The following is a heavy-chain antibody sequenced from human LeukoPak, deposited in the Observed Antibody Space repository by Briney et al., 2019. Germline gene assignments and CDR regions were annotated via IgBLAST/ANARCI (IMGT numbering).Heavy chain of an antibody. CDR1: GFTVSSSY. V-gene: IGHV3-53*01. CDR2: IYSGGTT. Sequence: GGSLRLSCAASGFTVSSSYMTWVRQAPGKGLEWVSVIYSGGTTYNADSVKDRFTISRDNSKNTLYLQMNSLRAEDTAVYYCAKLDSGSYSDYWGQGTLVTVSS. CDR3: AKLDSGSYSDY. D-gene: IGHD1-26*01. J-gene: IGHJ4*02.